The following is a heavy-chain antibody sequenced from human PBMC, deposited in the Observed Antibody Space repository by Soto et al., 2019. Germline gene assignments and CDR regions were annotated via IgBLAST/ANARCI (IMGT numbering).Heavy chain of an antibody. J-gene: IGHJ4*02. CDR1: GGTFSSYA. Sequence: QVQLVQSGAEVKKPGSSVKVSCKASGGTFSSYAISWVRQAPGQGLEWMGGIIPIFGTANYAQKFQGRVTIXXDXSXXTAYMELSSLRSEDTAVYYCASYPQGAAAGIQVGYWGQGTLVPVSS. D-gene: IGHD6-13*01. CDR3: ASYPQGAAAGIQVGY. V-gene: IGHV1-69*12. CDR2: IIPIFGTA.